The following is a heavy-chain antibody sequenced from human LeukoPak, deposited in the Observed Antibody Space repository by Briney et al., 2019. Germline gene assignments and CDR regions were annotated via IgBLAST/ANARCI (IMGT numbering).Heavy chain of an antibody. CDR3: AADMGGLRWRRGESFDY. CDR1: GFTFTSSA. D-gene: IGHD4-23*01. Sequence: ASVKVSCKASGFTFTSSAVQWVRQARGQRLEWIGWIVVGSGNTNYAQKFQERVTITRDMSTSTAYMELSSLRSEDTAVYYCAADMGGLRWRRGESFDYRGQGTLVTVSS. V-gene: IGHV1-58*01. CDR2: IVVGSGNT. J-gene: IGHJ4*02.